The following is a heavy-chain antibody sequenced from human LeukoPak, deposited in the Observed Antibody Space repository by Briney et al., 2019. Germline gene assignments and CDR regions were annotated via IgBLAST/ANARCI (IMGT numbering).Heavy chain of an antibody. Sequence: GGSLRLSCAASGFTFSSYSMSWVRQAPGKGLEWISYISSSGSATSHADSVKGRFTISRDNAKNSLYLQMNSLRAEDTAVYYCARETDTSMVTRFDYWGQGTLVTVSS. J-gene: IGHJ4*02. CDR2: ISSSGSAT. CDR1: GFTFSSYS. V-gene: IGHV3-48*04. D-gene: IGHD5-18*01. CDR3: ARETDTSMVTRFDY.